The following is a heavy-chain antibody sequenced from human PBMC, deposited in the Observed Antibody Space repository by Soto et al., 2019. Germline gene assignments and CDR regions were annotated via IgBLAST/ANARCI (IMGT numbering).Heavy chain of an antibody. J-gene: IGHJ4*01. D-gene: IGHD6-13*01. CDR2: IRSIKEYI. Sequence: GGSLGLSCAASGFTFSSYSMNWVRPAPGKGLEWVSSIRSIKEYIYYADSLKGRFTISRDNAKNSLYPQMNSLRDEDTAVYYCARDPGSSWHGFDYWGHGALVTVSS. CDR1: GFTFSSYS. V-gene: IGHV3-21*01. CDR3: ARDPGSSWHGFDY.